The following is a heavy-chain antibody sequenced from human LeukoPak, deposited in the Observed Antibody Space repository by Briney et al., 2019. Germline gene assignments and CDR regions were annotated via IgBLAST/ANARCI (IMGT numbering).Heavy chain of an antibody. J-gene: IGHJ4*02. D-gene: IGHD3-10*01. Sequence: GGSLRLSCAASGFTFSSYGMTWVRQAPGKGLEWVSAISGSAATTFYADSVKGRFTISRDNSKNTLYLQMNSLRAEDTAVYYCAKRGPGSPQSGKYYFDYWGQGTLVTVSS. CDR2: ISGSAATT. CDR3: AKRGPGSPQSGKYYFDY. V-gene: IGHV3-23*01. CDR1: GFTFSSYG.